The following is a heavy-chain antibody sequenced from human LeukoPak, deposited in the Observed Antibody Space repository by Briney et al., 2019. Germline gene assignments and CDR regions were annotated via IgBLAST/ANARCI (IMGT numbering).Heavy chain of an antibody. D-gene: IGHD5-18*01. V-gene: IGHV3-66*01. CDR2: LYSGGNT. CDR1: GGSISSSSYY. Sequence: PPETLSLTCTVSGGSISSSSYYWGWIRQAPGKGLEWVSVLYSGGNTYYADSVKGRFTISRDDSKNTLYLQMSSLRVEDTAVYYCARVGSGDIYGYGDYWGQGTLVTVSS. CDR3: ARVGSGDIYGYGDY. J-gene: IGHJ4*02.